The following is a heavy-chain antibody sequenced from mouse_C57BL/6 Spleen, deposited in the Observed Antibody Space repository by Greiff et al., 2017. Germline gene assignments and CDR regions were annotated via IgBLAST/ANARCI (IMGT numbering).Heavy chain of an antibody. CDR3: ARGNDYDEAY. CDR1: GYTFTSYW. D-gene: IGHD2-4*01. J-gene: IGHJ3*01. Sequence: QVQLQQPGAELVKPGASVTLSCKASGYTFTSYWMQWVKQRPGQGLEWIGEIDPSDSYTNYNQKFKGKATLTVDTSSSTAYMQLSSLTSEDSAVYYCARGNDYDEAYWGQGTLVTVSA. CDR2: IDPSDSYT. V-gene: IGHV1-50*01.